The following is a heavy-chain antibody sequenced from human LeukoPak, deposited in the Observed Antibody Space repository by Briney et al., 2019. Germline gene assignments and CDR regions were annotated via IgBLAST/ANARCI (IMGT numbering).Heavy chain of an antibody. J-gene: IGHJ4*02. CDR1: GGSISSYY. CDR3: AKDRRPIAAAGPSDY. CDR2: ISGSGGST. Sequence: ETLSLTCTVSGGSISSYYWSWVRQAPGKGLEWVSAISGSGGSTYYADSVKGRFTISRDNSKNTLYLQMNSLRAEDTAVYYCAKDRRPIAAAGPSDYWGQGTLVTVSS. D-gene: IGHD6-13*01. V-gene: IGHV3-23*01.